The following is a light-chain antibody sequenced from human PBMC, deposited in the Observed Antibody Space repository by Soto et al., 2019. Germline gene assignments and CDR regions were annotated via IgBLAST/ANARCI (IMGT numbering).Light chain of an antibody. J-gene: IGLJ3*02. CDR1: SGHSSYI. V-gene: IGLV4-60*02. CDR3: ETWDSNTRV. Sequence: QLVLTQSSSASACLGSSVKLTCTLSSGHSSYIIAWHQQQPGKAPRYLMKLEGSGSYNKGSGVPDRFSGSSSGADRYLTISNLQFEDEADYYCETWDSNTRVFGGGTTLTVL. CDR2: LEGSGSY.